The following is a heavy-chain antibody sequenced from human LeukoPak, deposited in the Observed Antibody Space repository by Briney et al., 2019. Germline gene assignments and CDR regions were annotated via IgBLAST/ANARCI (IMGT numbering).Heavy chain of an antibody. D-gene: IGHD6-13*01. CDR3: ARHAGGISATGTRPFDY. CDR1: GASLRSSTYY. Sequence: SETLSLTCTVSGASLRSSTYYWGWIRHPPGNGLEWIGSIYYSGSTYYNPSLKSRVTMSVDTSKNQFSLKLSSVTAADTAVYYCARHAGGISATGTRPFDYWGQGTLVTVSS. V-gene: IGHV4-39*01. CDR2: IYYSGST. J-gene: IGHJ4*02.